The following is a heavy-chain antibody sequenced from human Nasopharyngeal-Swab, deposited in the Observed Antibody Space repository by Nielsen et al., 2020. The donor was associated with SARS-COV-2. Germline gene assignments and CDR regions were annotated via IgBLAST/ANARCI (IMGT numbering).Heavy chain of an antibody. CDR3: ARDWNLGSSSWYYFDY. CDR2: INAGNGDT. J-gene: IGHJ4*02. CDR1: GYTLSDYG. D-gene: IGHD6-13*01. Sequence: ASVKVSCKASGYTLSDYGLHWVRQAPGHRLEWMGWINAGNGDTKNSQKFQGRVTFTRDTSASTAYMELSSLRSEDTAVYYCARDWNLGSSSWYYFDYWGPGTLVTVSS. V-gene: IGHV1-3*01.